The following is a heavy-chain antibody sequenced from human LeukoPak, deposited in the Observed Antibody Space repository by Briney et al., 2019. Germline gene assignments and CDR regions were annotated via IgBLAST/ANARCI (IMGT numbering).Heavy chain of an antibody. CDR3: ARGSDHPVGYYYYGMDV. V-gene: IGHV3-30-3*01. Sequence: PGGSLRLSCAASGFTFSSYAMHWVRQAPGKGLEWVAVISYDGSNKYYADPVKGRFTISRDNSKNTLYLQMNSLRAEDTAVYYCARGSDHPVGYYYYGMDVWGQGTTVTVSS. D-gene: IGHD1-26*01. CDR1: GFTFSSYA. CDR2: ISYDGSNK. J-gene: IGHJ6*02.